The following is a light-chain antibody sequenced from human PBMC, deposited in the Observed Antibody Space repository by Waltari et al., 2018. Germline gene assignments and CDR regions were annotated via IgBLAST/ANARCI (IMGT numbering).Light chain of an antibody. Sequence: EIVLTQSPATLSVSPGERVTLSCRASQSVSSNLAWYQQKPGQAHRLIIYAASNRATGIPARFSGSGSGTEFTLTISSLQSEDFAVYYCQENNHWPPVWTFGQGTNVEIK. J-gene: IGKJ1*01. CDR1: QSVSSN. CDR3: QENNHWPPVWT. V-gene: IGKV3-15*01. CDR2: AAS.